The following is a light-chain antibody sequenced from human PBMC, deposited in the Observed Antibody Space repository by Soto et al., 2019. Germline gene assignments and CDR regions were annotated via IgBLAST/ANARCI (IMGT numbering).Light chain of an antibody. CDR3: QQYSNWPLIT. V-gene: IGKV3-15*01. CDR1: QSVSSY. J-gene: IGKJ5*01. CDR2: GAS. Sequence: EIVMTQSPVTRSVSPGEGATLSCRASQSVSSYLAWYQHKRGQAPRLLIYGASTRATGIPVRFSGSGSGTEFTLTISSLQSEDFAVYYCQQYSNWPLITFGQGTRLEIK.